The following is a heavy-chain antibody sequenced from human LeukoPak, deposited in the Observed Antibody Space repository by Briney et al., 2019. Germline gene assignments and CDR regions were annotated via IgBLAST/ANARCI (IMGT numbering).Heavy chain of an antibody. CDR2: TSSSSGTI. Sequence: GGSLRLSCAASGFTFSIYSMSGVRQAPGKGLEWVSYTSSSSGTIYYTDSVKGRFTISRDNAKNSLYLQMNSLRAEDTAVYYCARVLNDYGDYVIDYWGQGTLVTVSS. CDR3: ARVLNDYGDYVIDY. CDR1: GFTFSIYS. V-gene: IGHV3-48*01. J-gene: IGHJ4*02. D-gene: IGHD4-17*01.